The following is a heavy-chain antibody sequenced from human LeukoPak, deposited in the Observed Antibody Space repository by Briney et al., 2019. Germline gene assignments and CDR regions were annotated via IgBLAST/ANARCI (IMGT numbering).Heavy chain of an antibody. CDR1: GGTFSSYA. CDR3: ATSRHSGPLAAADSFDY. CDR2: IIPIFGTA. D-gene: IGHD6-13*01. V-gene: IGHV1-69*13. J-gene: IGHJ4*02. Sequence: WASVKVSCKASGGTFSSYAISWVRQAPGQGLEWMGGIIPIFGTANYAQKFQGRVTITADESTSTAYMELSSLRSEDTAVYYCATSRHSGPLAAADSFDYWGQGTLVTVSS.